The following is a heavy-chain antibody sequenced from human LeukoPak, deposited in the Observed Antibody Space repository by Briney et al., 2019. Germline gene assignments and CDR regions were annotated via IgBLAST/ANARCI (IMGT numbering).Heavy chain of an antibody. CDR1: GYSISSGYY. V-gene: IGHV4-38-2*02. D-gene: IGHD2-2*02. J-gene: IGHJ6*03. CDR2: IYHSGST. CDR3: ARSGQVHCSSTSCYTYYYYYMDV. Sequence: SETLSLTCTVSGYSISSGYYWGWIRQPPGKGLEWIGSIYHSGSTYYNPSLKSRVTISVDTSKNQFSLKLSSVTAADTAAYYCARSGQVHCSSTSCYTYYYYYMDVWGKGTTVTVSS.